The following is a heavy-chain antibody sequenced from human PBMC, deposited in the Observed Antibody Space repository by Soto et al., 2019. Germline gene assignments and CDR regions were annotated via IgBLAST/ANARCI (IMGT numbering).Heavy chain of an antibody. V-gene: IGHV4-30-2*01. CDR2: IYHSGTT. Sequence: SETLSLTCAVXXVSXXSXGXCWSWTRHPPGKVLEGLGYIYHSGTTYYNPSLKSRVTISVDRSKNQFSLKLSSVPAADTAVYYCARFPSPWGQGTLVPVS. CDR1: XVSXXSXGXC. J-gene: IGHJ5*02. CDR3: ARFPSP.